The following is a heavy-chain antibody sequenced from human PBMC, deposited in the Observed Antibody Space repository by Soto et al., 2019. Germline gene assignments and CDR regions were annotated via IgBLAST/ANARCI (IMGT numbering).Heavy chain of an antibody. CDR1: GFSFSDSA. V-gene: IGHV3-73*02. CDR3: TKYSGTSSAPAA. Sequence: EVQLVESGGGLVQPGGSLKLSCAASGFSFSDSAMHWVRQASGKGLEWVGRIGSKGQNYATTYAASVKGRFIISTDESKNTAHLQKNSLKTEDTAVYYCTKYSGTSSAPAALGQGTLVTVSS. J-gene: IGHJ5*02. CDR2: IGSKGQNYAT. D-gene: IGHD1-26*01.